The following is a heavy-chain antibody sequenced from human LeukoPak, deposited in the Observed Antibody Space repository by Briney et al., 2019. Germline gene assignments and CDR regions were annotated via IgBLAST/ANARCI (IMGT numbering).Heavy chain of an antibody. D-gene: IGHD3-3*01. V-gene: IGHV3-48*01. CDR1: GFTLSSYS. Sequence: GGSLRLSCAASGFTLSSYSMNWVRQAPGKGLEWVSYISSSSNIMYYADSVKGRFTISRDNAKNSLYLQMNTLRAEDTAVYYCARDFWVIPGCWGRGTLVTVSS. CDR3: ARDFWVIPGC. CDR2: ISSSSNIM. J-gene: IGHJ4*02.